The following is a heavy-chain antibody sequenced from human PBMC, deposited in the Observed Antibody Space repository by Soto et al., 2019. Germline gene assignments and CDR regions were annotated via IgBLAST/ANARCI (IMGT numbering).Heavy chain of an antibody. CDR1: GGTFSSYA. J-gene: IGHJ4*02. V-gene: IGHV1-69*06. CDR2: IIPIFGTA. Sequence: ASVQVSCKASGGTFSSYAISWVRQAPGQGLEWMGGIIPIFGTANYAQKFQGRVTITADKSTSTAYMELSSLRSEDTAVYYCARDTQVYYFDYWGPGTLVTVSS. CDR3: ARDTQVYYFDY.